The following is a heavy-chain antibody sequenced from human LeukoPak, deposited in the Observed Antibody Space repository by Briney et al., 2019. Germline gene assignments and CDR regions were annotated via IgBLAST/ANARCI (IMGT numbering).Heavy chain of an antibody. J-gene: IGHJ3*02. CDR2: INHSGST. CDR3: ARWVYDAFDI. V-gene: IGHV4-34*01. Sequence: SETLSLTCAVYGGSFSGYYWSWIRQPPGKGLEWIGEINHSGSTNYNPSLKSRVTISVDTSKNQFSLKLSSVTAADTAVYYCARWVYDAFDIWGQGTMVTVPS. D-gene: IGHD2-8*01. CDR1: GGSFSGYY.